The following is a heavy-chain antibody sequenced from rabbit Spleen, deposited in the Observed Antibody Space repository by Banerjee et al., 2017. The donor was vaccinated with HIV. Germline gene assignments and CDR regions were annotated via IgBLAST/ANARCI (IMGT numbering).Heavy chain of an antibody. Sequence: QSLEESGGDLVKPGASLTLTCTASGFDLNTYYYMCWVRQAPGKGLEWIACIYGIGGSTYYASWAKGRFTISETSSTTVTLQMTSLTVADTATYFCARDASSSGYYRDTRLDLWGPGTLVTVS. CDR3: ARDASSSGYYRDTRLDL. CDR1: GFDLNTYYY. D-gene: IGHD1-1*01. J-gene: IGHJ3*01. V-gene: IGHV1S40*01. CDR2: IYGIGGST.